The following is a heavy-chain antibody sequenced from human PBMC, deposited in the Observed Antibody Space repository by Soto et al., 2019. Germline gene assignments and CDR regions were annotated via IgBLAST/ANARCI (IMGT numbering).Heavy chain of an antibody. J-gene: IGHJ4*02. Sequence: PGGSLRLSCAASGFTFSSYGMHWVRQAPGKGLEWVAVISYDGSNKYYADSVKGRFTISRDNSKNTLYLQMNSLRAEDTAVYYYAKVSVTVAAVFDYWGQGTLVTVSS. D-gene: IGHD6-19*01. V-gene: IGHV3-30*18. CDR3: AKVSVTVAAVFDY. CDR2: ISYDGSNK. CDR1: GFTFSSYG.